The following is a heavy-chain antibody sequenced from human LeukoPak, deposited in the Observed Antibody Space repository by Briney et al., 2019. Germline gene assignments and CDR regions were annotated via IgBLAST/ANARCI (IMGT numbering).Heavy chain of an antibody. D-gene: IGHD3-22*01. CDR1: GYTFTGYY. V-gene: IGHV1-2*06. Sequence: ASVKVPCKAAGYTFTGYYIHWVRQSPGQGLDWMARINPNGGDTNYAQKFQGRVSMQRQTSISTAYMEMSRLRFDDTAVYYCTCGGNGYVTRDYWGQGALVTVSS. CDR2: INPNGGDT. CDR3: TCGGNGYVTRDY. J-gene: IGHJ4*02.